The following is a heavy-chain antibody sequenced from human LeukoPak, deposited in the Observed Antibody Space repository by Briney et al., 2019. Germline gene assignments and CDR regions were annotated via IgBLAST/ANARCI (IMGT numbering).Heavy chain of an antibody. CDR3: ARDLIVEGTAILGY. D-gene: IGHD1-26*01. V-gene: IGHV3-21*01. Sequence: PGGSLRLSCAASGFTFSSYSMNRVRQAPGKGLEWVSSISSSSTHLYHADSVKGRFAISRDNAKNSLYLQMNSLRAEDTAVYYCARDLIVEGTAILGYWGQGTLVTVSS. J-gene: IGHJ4*02. CDR1: GFTFSSYS. CDR2: ISSSSTHL.